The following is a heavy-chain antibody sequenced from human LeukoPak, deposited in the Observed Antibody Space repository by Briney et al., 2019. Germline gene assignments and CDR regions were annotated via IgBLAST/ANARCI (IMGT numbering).Heavy chain of an antibody. V-gene: IGHV3-30*02. J-gene: IGHJ4*02. CDR1: GFTLRSYG. D-gene: IGHD3-10*01. CDR2: IRYDGSNK. Sequence: GSLKLSCAASGFTLRSYGMDWVRQASGQGLEGVAFIRYDGSNKYYADSVKGRFTISRDNSKNTLYLQMNSLRAEDTAVYYCAEGPFGTAFDYWGQGTLVTVSS. CDR3: AEGPFGTAFDY.